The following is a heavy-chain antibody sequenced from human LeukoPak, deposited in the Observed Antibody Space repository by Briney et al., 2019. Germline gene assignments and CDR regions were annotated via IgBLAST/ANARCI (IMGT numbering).Heavy chain of an antibody. CDR2: IKQDGSEK. V-gene: IGHV3-7*04. D-gene: IGHD1-26*01. CDR1: GFTFSTYW. J-gene: IGHJ3*02. Sequence: GGSLRLSCAASGFTFSTYWMSWVRQAPGKGLEWVANIKQDGSEKYYVDSVKGRFTISRDNAKNPLYLQMNSLRAEDTAVYYCARDSGSYAFDIWGQGTMVTVSS. CDR3: ARDSGSYAFDI.